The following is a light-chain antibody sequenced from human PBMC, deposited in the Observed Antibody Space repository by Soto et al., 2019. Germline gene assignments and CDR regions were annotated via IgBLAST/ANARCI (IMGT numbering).Light chain of an antibody. CDR2: EVS. J-gene: IGLJ1*01. Sequence: QSALTQPPSASGSPGQSVTISCTGTSSDVGRYNYVSWYQQHPGKVPKLMIYEVSNRPSGVSDRFSGSKSGNTASLTISGLQAEDEADYYCSSYTSSSTYVFGAGTKLTVL. V-gene: IGLV2-14*01. CDR1: SSDVGRYNY. CDR3: SSYTSSSTYV.